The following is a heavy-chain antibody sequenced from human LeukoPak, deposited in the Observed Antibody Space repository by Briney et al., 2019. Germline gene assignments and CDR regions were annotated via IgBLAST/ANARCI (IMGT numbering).Heavy chain of an antibody. D-gene: IGHD5-24*01. V-gene: IGHV3-30*04. J-gene: IGHJ5*02. CDR3: AKASGDGYNYDWFDP. CDR2: ISYDGSNK. Sequence: PGRSLRLSCAASGFTFSSYAMHWVRQAPGKGLEWVAVISYDGSNKYYADSVKGRFTISRDNSRNTLYLQMNSLRADDTAVYYCAKASGDGYNYDWFDPWGQGTLVTVSS. CDR1: GFTFSSYA.